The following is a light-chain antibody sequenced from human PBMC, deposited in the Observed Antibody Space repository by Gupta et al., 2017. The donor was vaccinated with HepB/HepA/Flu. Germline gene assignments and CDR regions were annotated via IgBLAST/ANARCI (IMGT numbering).Light chain of an antibody. CDR2: DVS. V-gene: IGLV2-14*03. CDR3: SSYTSSSTLV. J-gene: IGLJ2*01. CDR1: SSDVGGYNY. Sequence: SALTQPASVSGSPGQSITIYCTGTSSDVGGYNYVSWDQQHPGKAPKLMIYDVSNRPSGVSNRFSGSKSGNTASLTISGLQAEDEADYYCSSYTSSSTLVFGGGTKLTVL.